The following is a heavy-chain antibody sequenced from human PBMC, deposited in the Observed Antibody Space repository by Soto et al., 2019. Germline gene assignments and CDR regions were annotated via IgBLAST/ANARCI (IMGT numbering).Heavy chain of an antibody. D-gene: IGHD3-10*01. V-gene: IGHV3-11*03. CDR1: GFTFSDYY. CDR3: AKTRVADSGYYFDH. Sequence: GGSLRLSCAASGFTFSDYYMSWIRQAPGKGLEWVSYISSSSSYTNYADSVKGRFTISRDNARRSLFLQVNGLRADDTAIYYCAKTRVADSGYYFDHWGQGTMVTVSS. J-gene: IGHJ4*02. CDR2: ISSSSSYT.